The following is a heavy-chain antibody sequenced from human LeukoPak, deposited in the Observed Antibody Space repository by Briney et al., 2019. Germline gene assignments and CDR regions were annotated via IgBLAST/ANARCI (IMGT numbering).Heavy chain of an antibody. V-gene: IGHV4-34*01. J-gene: IGHJ4*02. D-gene: IGHD6-19*01. CDR1: GGSFSGYY. CDR2: INHSGST. CDR3: ARGRQWLVY. Sequence: SETLSLTCAVYGGSFSGYYWSWIRQPPGKGLEWIGEINHSGSTNYNPSLKSRVTISVDTSKNQFSLKLSSVTAADTAVYYCARGRQWLVYWGQGTLDTVSS.